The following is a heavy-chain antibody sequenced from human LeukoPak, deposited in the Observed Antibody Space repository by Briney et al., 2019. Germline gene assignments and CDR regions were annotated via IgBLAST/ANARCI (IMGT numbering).Heavy chain of an antibody. D-gene: IGHD4-11*01. CDR2: IYYSGST. J-gene: IGHJ5*02. Sequence: SETLSLTCTVSGGSISSYYGSWIRQPPGKGLEWIGYIYYSGSTNYNPSLKSRVTISVDTSKNQFSLKLSSVTAADTAVYYCARGLTTVSSYNWFDPWGQGTLVTVSS. CDR3: ARGLTTVSSYNWFDP. V-gene: IGHV4-59*12. CDR1: GGSISSYY.